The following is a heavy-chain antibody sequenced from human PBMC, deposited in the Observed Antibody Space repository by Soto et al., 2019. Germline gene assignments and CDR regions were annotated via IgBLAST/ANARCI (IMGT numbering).Heavy chain of an antibody. CDR2: IYHSGST. CDR1: GGSISSSNW. D-gene: IGHD1-26*01. Sequence: SETLSLTCAVSGGSISSSNWWSWVRQPPGKGLEWIGEIYHSGSTNYNPSLKSRVTISVDKSKNQFSLKLSSVTAADTAVYYCARDRRYSGSYFDYWGQGTLVTVSS. V-gene: IGHV4-4*02. J-gene: IGHJ4*02. CDR3: ARDRRYSGSYFDY.